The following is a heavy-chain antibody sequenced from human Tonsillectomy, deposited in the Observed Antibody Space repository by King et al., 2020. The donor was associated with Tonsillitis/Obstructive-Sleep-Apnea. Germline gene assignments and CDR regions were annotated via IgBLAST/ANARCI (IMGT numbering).Heavy chain of an antibody. J-gene: IGHJ4*02. V-gene: IGHV1-2*02. CDR1: AYIFIAYY. D-gene: IGHD5-24*01. CDR3: ARSGGNGYNAFDY. CDR2: INPNSGDT. Sequence: QLVQSGAEVKEPGASVKVSCKASAYIFIAYYMYWVRQAPGQGLEWMGWINPNSGDTNYAQKFLGRVTMTRDTSISTAYMELSRLKSDDTAMYFCARSGGNGYNAFDYWGQGTLVTVSS.